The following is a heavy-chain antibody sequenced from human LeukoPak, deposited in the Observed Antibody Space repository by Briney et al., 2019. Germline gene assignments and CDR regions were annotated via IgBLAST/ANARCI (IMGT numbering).Heavy chain of an antibody. CDR1: GGSFSGYY. CDR2: INHSGST. J-gene: IGHJ3*02. Sequence: SETLSLTCAVYGGSFSGYYWRWIRQPPGKGLEWIGEINHSGSTNYNPSLKSRVTIAEDTSKNQVSLKLSSVNAAEMAVYYCAREGGHVLRFLEWYSYDAFDSWGQGTMVTVSS. CDR3: AREGGHVLRFLEWYSYDAFDS. D-gene: IGHD3-3*01. V-gene: IGHV4-34*01.